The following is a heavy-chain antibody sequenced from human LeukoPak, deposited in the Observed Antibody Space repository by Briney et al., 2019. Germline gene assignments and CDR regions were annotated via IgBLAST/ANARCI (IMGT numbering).Heavy chain of an antibody. CDR1: GFTFSSYG. J-gene: IGHJ6*02. D-gene: IGHD2-21*01. CDR2: ISYDGSNK. CDR3: AKNSLGLFSRGMDV. V-gene: IGHV3-30*18. Sequence: GGSLRLSCAASGFTFSSYGMHWVRQAPGKGLEWVAVISYDGSNKYYADSVKGRFTISRDNSKNTLYLQMNSLRAEDTAVYYCAKNSLGLFSRGMDVWGQGTTVTVSS.